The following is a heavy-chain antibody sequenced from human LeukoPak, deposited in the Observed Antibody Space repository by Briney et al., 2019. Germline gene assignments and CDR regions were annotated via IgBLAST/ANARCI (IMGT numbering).Heavy chain of an antibody. D-gene: IGHD6-13*01. V-gene: IGHV3-43D*03. Sequence: PGGSLRLSCAASGFTFDDYAMHWVRQAPGKGLEWVSLISWDSGSTYYADSVKGRFTISRDNSKNSLYLQMNSLRAEDTALYYCAKESRTGYGSSWYVPYYFDYWGQGTLVTVSS. CDR1: GFTFDDYA. CDR2: ISWDSGST. J-gene: IGHJ4*02. CDR3: AKESRTGYGSSWYVPYYFDY.